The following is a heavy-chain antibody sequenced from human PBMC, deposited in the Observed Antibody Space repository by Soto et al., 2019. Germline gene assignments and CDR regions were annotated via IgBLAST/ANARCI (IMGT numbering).Heavy chain of an antibody. V-gene: IGHV4-39*01. CDR2: IYYSGST. CDR1: GASISSSSYY. J-gene: IGHJ6*03. Sequence: PSETLSLTCTVSGASISSSSYYWGWIRQPPGKGLEWIGSIYYSGSTYYNPSLKSRVTISVDTSKNQFSLKLSSVTVADTAVYYCARPLNYYYYMDVWGKGTTVTVSS. CDR3: ARPLNYYYYMDV.